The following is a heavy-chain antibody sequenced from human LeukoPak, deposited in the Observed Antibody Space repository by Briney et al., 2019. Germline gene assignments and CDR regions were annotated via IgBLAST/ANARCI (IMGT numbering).Heavy chain of an antibody. CDR2: ISSSGGST. D-gene: IGHD6-6*01. CDR1: GFTFSSSA. CDR3: AKGSRSIAVDNLCDY. Sequence: PGGSLRLSCAASGFTFSSSAMSWFRQAPGKGLEWVSVISSSGGSTYYADSVKGRFTIFRDNSKNTLYLQMSSLRAEDTAVYYCAKGSRSIAVDNLCDYWGQGTLVTVSS. V-gene: IGHV3-23*01. J-gene: IGHJ4*02.